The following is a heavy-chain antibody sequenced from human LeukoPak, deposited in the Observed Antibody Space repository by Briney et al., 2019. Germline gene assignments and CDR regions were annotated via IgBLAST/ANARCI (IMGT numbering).Heavy chain of an antibody. CDR3: ARESSGGYYFDVFDI. D-gene: IGHD3-22*01. J-gene: IGHJ3*02. Sequence: GGSLRLSCAASGFRFNTYWMSWVRQAPGKGLEWVANIKQDGNEKYYADSVKGRFTISRDNGKNSLDLQMNSLRADDTVFYYCARESSGGYYFDVFDIWGQGTMVTVSS. CDR1: GFRFNTYW. V-gene: IGHV3-7*01. CDR2: IKQDGNEK.